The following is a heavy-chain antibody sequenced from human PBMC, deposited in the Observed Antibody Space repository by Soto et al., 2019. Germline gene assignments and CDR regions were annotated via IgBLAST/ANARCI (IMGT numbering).Heavy chain of an antibody. CDR1: GGSISSYY. D-gene: IGHD6-19*01. V-gene: IGHV4-4*07. J-gene: IGHJ5*02. CDR2: ICTRGNT. Sequence: QVQLQESGPGLVKPSETLSLTCTVSGGSISSYYWSWIRQPAGKGLEWIGRICTRGNTNYNPSLKSRVTMSVDTSKNQFSLKLSSVTAADTAVYYCARDIGYINGSTRGWFDPWGQGILVTVFS. CDR3: ARDIGYINGSTRGWFDP.